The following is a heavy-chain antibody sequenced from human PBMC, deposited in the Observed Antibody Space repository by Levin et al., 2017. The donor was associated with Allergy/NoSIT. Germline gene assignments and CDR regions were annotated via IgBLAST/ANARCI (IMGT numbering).Heavy chain of an antibody. V-gene: IGHV3-23*02. CDR1: GFTFNDYA. CDR2: ISGSGGST. CDR3: AKGGANIVTWYFDL. D-gene: IGHD2-21*01. Sequence: GGSLRLSCAASGFTFNDYAMTWVRQAPGKGLEWVSSISGSGGSTYYEDSVKGRFTLSRDNYKNTLYLQINSLRAEDTALYYCAKGGANIVTWYFDLWGRGTLVTVSS. J-gene: IGHJ2*01.